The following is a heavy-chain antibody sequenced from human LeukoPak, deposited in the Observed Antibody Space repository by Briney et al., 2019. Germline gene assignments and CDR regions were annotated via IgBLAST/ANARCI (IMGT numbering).Heavy chain of an antibody. J-gene: IGHJ6*02. CDR2: IYYSGST. CDR1: GGSISSGGYS. Sequence: SETLSLTCAVSGGSISSGGYSWSWIRQPPGKGLEWIGYIYYSGSTNYNPSLKSRVTISVDTSKNQFSLKLSSVTAADTAVYYCARVVAAAGQGHLYYYYYGMDVWGQGTTVTVSS. V-gene: IGHV4-61*08. D-gene: IGHD6-13*01. CDR3: ARVVAAAGQGHLYYYYYGMDV.